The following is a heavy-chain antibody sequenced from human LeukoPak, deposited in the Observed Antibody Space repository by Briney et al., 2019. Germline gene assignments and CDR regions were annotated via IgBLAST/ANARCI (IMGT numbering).Heavy chain of an antibody. CDR3: ARFFYYDASRPPF. V-gene: IGHV4-59*01. D-gene: IGHD3-16*01. CDR2: IYYSGST. Sequence: SETLSLTCTVSGGSISSYYWNWIRQPPGKGLEWIGYIYYSGSTNYNPSLKGRVTISVDTSKNQFSLKLSPVTAADTAVYYCARFFYYDASRPPFWGQGTLVAVSS. J-gene: IGHJ4*02. CDR1: GGSISSYY.